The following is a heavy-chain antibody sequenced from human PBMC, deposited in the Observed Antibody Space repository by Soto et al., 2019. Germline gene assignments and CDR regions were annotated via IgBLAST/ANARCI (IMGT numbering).Heavy chain of an antibody. Sequence: QVQLVQSGAEVKKPGASVKVSCKASGYNFTGYYMHWVRQAPGQGLEWMGWINPNSGGTNYAQKFQGWVTMTRDTSISTAYMELSRLRSDDTAVYYCARDTSPTVADAFDIWGQGTMVTVSS. V-gene: IGHV1-2*04. J-gene: IGHJ3*02. CDR2: INPNSGGT. CDR1: GYNFTGYY. CDR3: ARDTSPTVADAFDI.